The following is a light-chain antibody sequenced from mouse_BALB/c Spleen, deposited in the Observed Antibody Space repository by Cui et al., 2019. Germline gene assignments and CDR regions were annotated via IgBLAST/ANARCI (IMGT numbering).Light chain of an antibody. CDR2: DTS. CDR3: QQWSSNPPT. CDR1: SSVSY. V-gene: IGKV4-59*01. Sequence: QLVLTQSPAIMSASPGEKVTMTCSASSSVSYMHWYQQKSGTSPKRLIYDTSKLASGVPARFSGSGSGTSYSLTISSMEAEDAATYYCQQWSSNPPTFGGGTKLEIK. J-gene: IGKJ2*01.